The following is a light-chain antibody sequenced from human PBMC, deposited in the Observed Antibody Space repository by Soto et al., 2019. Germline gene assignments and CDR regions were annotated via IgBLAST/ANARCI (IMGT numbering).Light chain of an antibody. CDR2: DVS. Sequence: QSALTQPASVSGSPGQSITISCTGTSSDVCVYNYVSWYQQHPGKAPKLTIYDVSNRPSWGSNRFSSSKSSNTASLNISGLHAEEDADCYFTSYTSSRTLVFGGGTKLTVL. V-gene: IGLV2-14*03. CDR3: TSYTSSRTLV. J-gene: IGLJ2*01. CDR1: SSDVCVYNY.